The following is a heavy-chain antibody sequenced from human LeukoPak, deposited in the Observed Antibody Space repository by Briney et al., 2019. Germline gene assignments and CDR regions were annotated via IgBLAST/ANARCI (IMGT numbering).Heavy chain of an antibody. D-gene: IGHD3-10*01. CDR2: IYYSGST. J-gene: IGHJ5*02. CDR1: GGSISSSSYY. V-gene: IGHV4-39*02. Sequence: PSETLSLTCTVSGGSISSSSYYWGWIRQPPGKGLEWIGSIYYSGSTYYKPSLKSRLTISVDTSKNHFSLKPSSVTAADTAVYYCARNRYYYGSRNYGVPTWFDPWGQGTLVTVSS. CDR3: ARNRYYYGSRNYGVPTWFDP.